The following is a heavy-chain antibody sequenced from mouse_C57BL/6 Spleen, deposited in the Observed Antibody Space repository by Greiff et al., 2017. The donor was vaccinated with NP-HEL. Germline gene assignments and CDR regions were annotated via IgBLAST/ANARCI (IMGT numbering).Heavy chain of an antibody. Sequence: QVQLQQPGAELVMPGASVKLSCKASGYTFTSYWMHWVKQRPGQGLEWIGEIDPSDSYTNYNQKFKGKSTLTVDKSSSTAYMQLSSLTSEDSAVYYCARGGLYYGNYRGAMDYWGQGTSVTVSS. CDR2: IDPSDSYT. D-gene: IGHD2-1*01. CDR3: ARGGLYYGNYRGAMDY. V-gene: IGHV1-69*01. J-gene: IGHJ4*01. CDR1: GYTFTSYW.